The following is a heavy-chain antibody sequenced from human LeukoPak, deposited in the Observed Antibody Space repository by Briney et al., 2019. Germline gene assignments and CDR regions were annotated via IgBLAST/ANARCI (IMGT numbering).Heavy chain of an antibody. J-gene: IGHJ4*02. V-gene: IGHV3-23*01. CDR3: AKGPITIFGVDILGYFDY. D-gene: IGHD3-3*01. CDR2: ISGSGGST. CDR1: GFTFSSYA. Sequence: GGSLRLPCAASGFTFSSYAMSWVRQAPGKGLEWVSAISGSGGSTYYADSVKGRFTISRDNSKNTLYLQMNGLRAEDTAVYYCAKGPITIFGVDILGYFDYWGQGTLVTVSS.